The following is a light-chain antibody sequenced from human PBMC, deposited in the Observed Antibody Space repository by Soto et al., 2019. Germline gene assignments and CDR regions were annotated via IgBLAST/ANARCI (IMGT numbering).Light chain of an antibody. V-gene: IGLV2-23*01. CDR1: SSDVGSYNV. CDR2: EGS. Sequence: QAVVTQPASVSGSPGQSITISCTGTSSDVGSYNVVSWYQQHPGKGPKLMIYEGSKRPSGVSNRFSGSKSGNTASLTISGLQAEDEADYYCCSYAGSSTFVFGGGTKLTVL. J-gene: IGLJ3*02. CDR3: CSYAGSSTFV.